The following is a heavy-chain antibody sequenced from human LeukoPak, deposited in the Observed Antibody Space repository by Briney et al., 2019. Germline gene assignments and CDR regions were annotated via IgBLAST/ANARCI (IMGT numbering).Heavy chain of an antibody. V-gene: IGHV3-23*01. J-gene: IGHJ3*02. CDR1: GFTFSSYA. D-gene: IGHD2-15*01. Sequence: GGSLRLSCAASGFTFSSYAMSWVRQAPGKGLEWVSAISGSGGSTYYADSVKGRFTISRDNSKNTLYLQMNSLRAEDTAVYYCAKDYCSGGSCYYAAFDIWGQGTMVTVSS. CDR3: AKDYCSGGSCYYAAFDI. CDR2: ISGSGGST.